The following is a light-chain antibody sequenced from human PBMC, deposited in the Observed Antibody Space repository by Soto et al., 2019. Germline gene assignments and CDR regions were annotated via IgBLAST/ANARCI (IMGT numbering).Light chain of an antibody. CDR2: AAP. CDR3: QQLNSYLP. V-gene: IGKV1-9*01. J-gene: IGKJ4*01. Sequence: DIQLTQSPSFLSASVGDRVTITCRASQGISSYLAWYQKKPGKAPKLRIYAAPTLQSGVPSRLSGSGYGTEFILTISSLQPEDFATYYCQQLNSYLPFGGGTKVEIK. CDR1: QGISSY.